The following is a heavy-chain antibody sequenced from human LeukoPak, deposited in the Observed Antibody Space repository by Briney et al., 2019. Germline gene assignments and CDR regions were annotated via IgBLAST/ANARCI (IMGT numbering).Heavy chain of an antibody. V-gene: IGHV3-43*01. J-gene: IGHJ4*02. CDR2: FIGSVAPK. CDR1: DFPFGDYP. Sequence: GGPLNPPVKASDFPFGDYPMNWVGQPPGKGLEWAPLFIGSVAPKKYADSVRGRFTVSRDNSKNSLYLQMNNLSTEDTALYYCAKGPTIPPYYPSGNYYETKAQFDCWGRGTLVTVSS. CDR3: AKGPTIPPYYPSGNYYETKAQFDC. D-gene: IGHD3-10*01.